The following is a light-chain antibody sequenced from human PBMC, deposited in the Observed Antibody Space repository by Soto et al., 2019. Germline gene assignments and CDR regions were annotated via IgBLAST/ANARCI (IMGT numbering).Light chain of an antibody. CDR3: SSYTVSTTVV. V-gene: IGLV2-14*03. CDR2: DVT. Sequence: QSALTQPASVSGSPGQSITISCTGTSSDVGGYNYVSWYQQHPGQAPKLMIYDVTNRPSGVSARFSGSKSGNTASLTISGLQAEDEADYFCSSYTVSTTVVFGGGTQLTVL. CDR1: SSDVGGYNY. J-gene: IGLJ3*02.